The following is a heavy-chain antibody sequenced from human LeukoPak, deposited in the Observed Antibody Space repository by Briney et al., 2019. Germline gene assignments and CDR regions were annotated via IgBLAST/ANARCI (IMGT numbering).Heavy chain of an antibody. CDR1: GFTVSSNY. V-gene: IGHV3-66*01. D-gene: IGHD4-17*01. J-gene: IGHJ4*02. CDR3: ARGDEYGDYYFDY. CDR2: IYSGGST. Sequence: PGGSLRLSCAASGFTVSSNYMNWVRQAPGKGLEWVSVIYSGGSTYYADSVKGRFTISRDNSKNTLYLQMNSLRAEDTAVYYCARGDEYGDYYFDYWGQGTLVTVSS.